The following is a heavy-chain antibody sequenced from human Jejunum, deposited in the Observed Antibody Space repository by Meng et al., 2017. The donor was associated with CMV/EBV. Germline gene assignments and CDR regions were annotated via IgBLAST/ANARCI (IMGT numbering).Heavy chain of an antibody. Sequence: SGFPFSNYAMSWARQAPGTGLEWVSTISGSGSSTYYADSVRGQFAISRDNSENTVYLQVHSLRAGDTAVYYCAKRSGYGANSFFDNWGQGTLVTVSS. J-gene: IGHJ4*02. CDR2: ISGSGSST. D-gene: IGHD4-23*01. V-gene: IGHV3-23*01. CDR1: GFPFSNYA. CDR3: AKRSGYGANSFFDN.